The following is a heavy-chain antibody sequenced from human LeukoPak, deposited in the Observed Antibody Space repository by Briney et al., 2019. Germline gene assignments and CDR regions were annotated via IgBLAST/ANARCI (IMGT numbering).Heavy chain of an antibody. Sequence: ASVKVSCKASGYTFTSYGISWVRQAPGQGLEWMGWINPNSGGTNYAQKFQGRVTMTRDTSISTAYMELSRLRSDDTAVYYCASSVDTALVSDVGFDIWGQGTMVTVSS. J-gene: IGHJ3*02. CDR3: ASSVDTALVSDVGFDI. CDR2: INPNSGGT. CDR1: GYTFTSYG. D-gene: IGHD5-18*01. V-gene: IGHV1-2*02.